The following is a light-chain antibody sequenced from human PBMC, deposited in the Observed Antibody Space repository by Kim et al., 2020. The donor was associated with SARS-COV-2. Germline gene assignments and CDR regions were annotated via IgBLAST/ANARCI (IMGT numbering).Light chain of an antibody. CDR3: ATWDDSLDVWM. V-gene: IGLV1-44*01. J-gene: IGLJ3*02. Sequence: GQRVPISCSGSSSNIGRNTVNWYQQFPGTAPQLLIDTDDRRPSGVSDRVSCSKSGTSASLAISALRSEDEADYYCATWDDSLDVWMFGGGTQLTVL. CDR2: TDD. CDR1: SSNIGRNT.